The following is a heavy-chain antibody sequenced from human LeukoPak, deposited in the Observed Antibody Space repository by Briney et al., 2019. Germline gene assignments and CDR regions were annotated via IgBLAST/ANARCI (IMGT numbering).Heavy chain of an antibody. CDR3: ARSTMVRGVGYYYYMDV. D-gene: IGHD3-10*01. Sequence: SETLSLTCTVSSGSISTSNYYWGWVRQPPGKALEWIGNIFYTGSTYYSPSLKSRVTISLDTSKNQFSLKLSFVTAADTAVYYCARSTMVRGVGYYYYMDVWGKGTTVTVSS. CDR1: SGSISTSNYY. CDR2: IFYTGST. J-gene: IGHJ6*03. V-gene: IGHV4-39*07.